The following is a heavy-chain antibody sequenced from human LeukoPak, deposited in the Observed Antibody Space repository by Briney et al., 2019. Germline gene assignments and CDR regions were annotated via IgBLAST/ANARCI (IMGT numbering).Heavy chain of an antibody. Sequence: SETLSLTCAVYGGSISSYYWSWIRQPPGKGLEWIGYIYYSGSTNYNPSLKSRVTISVDTSKNQFSLKLSSVTAADTAVYYCARGDYAYYFDYWGQGTLVTVSS. D-gene: IGHD4-17*01. CDR1: GGSISSYY. CDR3: ARGDYAYYFDY. CDR2: IYYSGST. V-gene: IGHV4-59*01. J-gene: IGHJ4*02.